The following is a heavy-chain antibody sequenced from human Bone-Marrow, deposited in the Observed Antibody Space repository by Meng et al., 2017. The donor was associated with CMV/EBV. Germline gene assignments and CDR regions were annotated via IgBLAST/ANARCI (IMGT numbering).Heavy chain of an antibody. CDR2: IYPGDSDT. V-gene: IGHV5-51*01. CDR1: GYSFTSYW. Sequence: GGSLRLSCKGSGYSFTSYWIGWVRQMPGKGLEWMGIIYPGDSDTRYSPSFQGQVTISADKSISTAYLQWSSLKASDTAMYYCARHKGRYYDFWSGYYLDGVDVWGQGTTVTGYS. D-gene: IGHD3-3*01. J-gene: IGHJ6*01. CDR3: ARHKGRYYDFWSGYYLDGVDV.